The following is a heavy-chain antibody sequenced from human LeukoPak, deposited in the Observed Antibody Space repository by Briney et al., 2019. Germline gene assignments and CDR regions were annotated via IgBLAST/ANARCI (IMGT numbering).Heavy chain of an antibody. J-gene: IGHJ5*01. CDR2: ISSSGSTI. CDR1: GFTFSSYE. D-gene: IGHD1-26*01. Sequence: GGSLRLSCAASGFTFSSYEMNWVRQAPGKGLEWVSYISSSGSTIYYADSVKGRFTISRDNAKNSLFLQMNSLRAEDTTMYYCARDGKYSGSFDSWGQGTLVTVSS. CDR3: ARDGKYSGSFDS. V-gene: IGHV3-48*03.